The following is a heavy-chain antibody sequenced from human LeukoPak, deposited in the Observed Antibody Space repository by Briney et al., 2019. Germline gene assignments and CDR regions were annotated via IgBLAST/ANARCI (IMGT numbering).Heavy chain of an antibody. CDR2: MSYDGSNK. V-gene: IGHV3-30*18. J-gene: IGHJ6*02. CDR1: GFTFSSYG. Sequence: SGGSLRLSCAASGFTFSSYGMHWVRQAPGKGLEWVAVMSYDGSNKYYADSVKGRFTISRDNSKNTLYLQMNSLRAEDTAVYYCAKEISGWYLYYYYYGMDVWGQGTTVTVSS. CDR3: AKEISGWYLYYYYYGMDV. D-gene: IGHD6-19*01.